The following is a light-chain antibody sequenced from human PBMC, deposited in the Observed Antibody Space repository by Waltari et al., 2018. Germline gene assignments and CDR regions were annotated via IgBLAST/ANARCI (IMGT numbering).Light chain of an antibody. CDR2: EVR. V-gene: IGLV2-11*01. CDR1: NSDIDPFNY. CDR3: SSFPGGSLV. J-gene: IGLJ2*01. Sequence: QSALTQPRSVSGSPGQSVTISCTKTNSDIDPFNYVSWYQQHPGKAPKLVIYEVRVRPSGVPDRFSGSRSGNTASLIISGLQPEDEADYYCSSFPGGSLVFGGGTELTVL.